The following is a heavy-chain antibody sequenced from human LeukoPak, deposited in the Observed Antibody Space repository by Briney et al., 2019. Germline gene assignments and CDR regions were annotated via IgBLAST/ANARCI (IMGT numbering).Heavy chain of an antibody. J-gene: IGHJ4*02. CDR1: GYTFNDYD. Sequence: ASVKVSCKASGYTFNDYDINWVRQATGQGLEWMGWMNPDSGNTAYAQKFQGRVTITRNTSTNTANMELSSLRSEDAAVYYCARGYSWNYEMLMGSGKYYFDYWGQGTLVTVSS. CDR3: ARGYSWNYEMLMGSGKYYFDY. D-gene: IGHD1-26*01. CDR2: MNPDSGNT. V-gene: IGHV1-8*03.